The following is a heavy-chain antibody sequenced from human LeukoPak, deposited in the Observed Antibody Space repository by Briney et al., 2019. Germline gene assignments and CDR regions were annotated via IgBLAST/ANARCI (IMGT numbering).Heavy chain of an antibody. Sequence: GGSLRLSCAGSGFTFSDYWVDWVRQAPGKGLEWVANINKDGTEKNYLESVKGRFTISRDNSKNTLYLQMNSLRAEDTAVYYCARARVAVLRFLEWFWFDPWGQGTLVTVSS. D-gene: IGHD3-3*01. CDR2: INKDGTEK. J-gene: IGHJ5*02. V-gene: IGHV3-7*01. CDR1: GFTFSDYW. CDR3: ARARVAVLRFLEWFWFDP.